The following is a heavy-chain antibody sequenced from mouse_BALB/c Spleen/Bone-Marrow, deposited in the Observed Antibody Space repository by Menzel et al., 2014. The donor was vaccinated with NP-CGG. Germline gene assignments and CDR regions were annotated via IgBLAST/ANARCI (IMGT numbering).Heavy chain of an antibody. V-gene: IGHV14-3*02. CDR3: ARAIPTGVYWYFDV. CDR2: IDPANGNT. D-gene: IGHD1-1*01. Sequence: EVQLQQSGAELVKPGASVKLSCAASGFNIKDTYMHWVKQRPEQGLEWIGRIDPANGNTKYDPKFQGKATITADTSSNTASLQLCRVTSEDTAVYFCARAIPTGVYWYFDVWGAGTTVTVSS. CDR1: GFNIKDTY. J-gene: IGHJ1*01.